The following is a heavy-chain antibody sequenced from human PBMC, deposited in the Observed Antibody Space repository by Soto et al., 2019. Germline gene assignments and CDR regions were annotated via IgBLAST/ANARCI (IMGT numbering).Heavy chain of an antibody. CDR3: ASMVRGVIRLDY. Sequence: SETLSLTCTVSGGSISSGGYYWSWIRQHPGKGLEWIGYIYYSGSTYYNPSLKSRVTISVDTSKNQFSLKLSSVTAADTAVYYCASMVRGVIRLDYWGQGALVTVSS. CDR1: GGSISSGGYY. CDR2: IYYSGST. V-gene: IGHV4-31*03. D-gene: IGHD3-10*01. J-gene: IGHJ4*02.